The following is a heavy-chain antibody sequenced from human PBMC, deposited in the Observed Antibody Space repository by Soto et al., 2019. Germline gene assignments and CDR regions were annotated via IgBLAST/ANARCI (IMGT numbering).Heavy chain of an antibody. CDR3: ASHSSGWTGFDY. CDR2: ISSSSSFT. D-gene: IGHD6-19*01. V-gene: IGHV3-11*06. CDR1: GFAFSDYY. J-gene: IGHJ4*02. Sequence: GGSLRLSCAASGFAFSDYYMSWIRQAPGKGLEWVSYISSSSSFTNYADSVKGRFTISRDNAKNSLYLQMNSLRAEDTAVYYCASHSSGWTGFDYWGQGTLVTVSS.